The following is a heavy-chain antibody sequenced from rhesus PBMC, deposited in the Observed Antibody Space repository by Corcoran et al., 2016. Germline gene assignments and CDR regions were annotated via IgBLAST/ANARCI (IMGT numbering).Heavy chain of an antibody. CDR2: IYGNSAIT. J-gene: IGHJ4*01. CDR3: AREGPCNGGVCYDSYFDY. CDR1: GGSISGYFY. V-gene: IGHV4-73*01. Sequence: QVNLQQWGEGLVKPSETLSLTCAVYGGSISGYFYWSWIRQSPGKGLEWIGYIYGNSAITNYNPSLKNRVTISKDMSKNQFSLKLTSITAADTAVYYCAREGPCNGGVCYDSYFDYWGQGVLVTVSS. D-gene: IGHD2-8*01.